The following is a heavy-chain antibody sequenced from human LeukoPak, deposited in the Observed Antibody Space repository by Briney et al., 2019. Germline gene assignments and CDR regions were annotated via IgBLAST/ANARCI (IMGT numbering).Heavy chain of an antibody. J-gene: IGHJ4*02. CDR2: IKYDGSEK. Sequence: GGSLRLSCAASGFTFSSYWMSWVRQAPGKGLEWVANIKYDGSEKDYVDTVKGRFTISRDNSKNSLYLQMNSLRTEDTALYYCAKDLYGDYLPLGYWGQGTLVTVSS. CDR1: GFTFSSYW. CDR3: AKDLYGDYLPLGY. V-gene: IGHV3-7*03. D-gene: IGHD4-17*01.